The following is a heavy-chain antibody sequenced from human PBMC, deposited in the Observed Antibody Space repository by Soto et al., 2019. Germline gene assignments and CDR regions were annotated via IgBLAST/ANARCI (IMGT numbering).Heavy chain of an antibody. CDR1: GYTFTSYG. CDR2: ISAYNGNT. Sequence: ASVKVSCKASGYTFTSYGISWVRQAPGQGLEWMGWISAYNGNTNYAQKLQGRVTMTTDTSTSTAYMELRSLRSDDTAVCYCARDTGIAVAVAAFDIWGQGTMVTVSS. J-gene: IGHJ3*02. V-gene: IGHV1-18*01. CDR3: ARDTGIAVAVAAFDI. D-gene: IGHD6-19*01.